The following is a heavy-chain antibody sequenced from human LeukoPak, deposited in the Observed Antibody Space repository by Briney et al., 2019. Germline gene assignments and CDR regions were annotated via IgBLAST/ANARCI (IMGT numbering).Heavy chain of an antibody. CDR1: GFIFSSYC. CDR2: ISGSGGST. D-gene: IGHD3-10*01. J-gene: IGHJ4*02. CDR3: AKSYMRDYFDY. V-gene: IGHV3-23*01. Sequence: GGSLRLSCAASGFIFSSYCLMWVRQAPGKGLEWVSGISGSGGSTYYADSVKGRFTISRDNSKNTLYLQMNSLRAEDTAVYYCAKSYMRDYFDYWGQGTLVTVSS.